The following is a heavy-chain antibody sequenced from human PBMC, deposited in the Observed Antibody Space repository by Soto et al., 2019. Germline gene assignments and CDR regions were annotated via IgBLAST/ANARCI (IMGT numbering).Heavy chain of an antibody. Sequence: QVQLQESGPGLVKPSQTLSLTCTVSGGAISSGGYYWSWIRQHPGKGLEWIGYIYYSGSTYYNPSLKSRVTRSVDTSKSQFSLKVSSVTAADTAVYYCARDRGGYGHFDYWGQGTLVTVSS. J-gene: IGHJ4*02. CDR1: GGAISSGGYY. CDR3: ARDRGGYGHFDY. V-gene: IGHV4-31*03. D-gene: IGHD3-22*01. CDR2: IYYSGST.